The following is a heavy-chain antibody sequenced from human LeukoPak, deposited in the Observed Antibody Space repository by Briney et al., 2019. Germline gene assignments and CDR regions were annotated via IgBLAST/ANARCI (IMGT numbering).Heavy chain of an antibody. CDR2: ISYDGSNK. CDR1: GFTFSSYA. J-gene: IGHJ4*02. D-gene: IGHD2-2*01. V-gene: IGHV3-30*04. CDR3: ARDGPPRYCSSTSCLTYYFDY. Sequence: GRSLRLSCAASGFTFSSYAMHWVRQAPGKGLEWVVVISYDGSNKYYADSVRGRFTISRDNSKNTLCLQMNSLRAEDTAVYYCARDGPPRYCSSTSCLTYYFDYWGQGTLVTVSS.